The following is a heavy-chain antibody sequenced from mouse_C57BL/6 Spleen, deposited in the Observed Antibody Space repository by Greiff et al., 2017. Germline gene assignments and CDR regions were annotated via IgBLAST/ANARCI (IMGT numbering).Heavy chain of an antibody. J-gene: IGHJ3*01. Sequence: QVQLQQSGAELVRPGTSVKMSCKASGYTFTNYWIGWAKQRPGHGLEWIGDIYPGGGYTNYNEKFKGKATLTADKSSSTAYMQFSSLTSEDSAIYYCARSEIFYGSSYSFAYWGQGTLVTVSA. CDR1: GYTFTNYW. V-gene: IGHV1-63*01. CDR3: ARSEIFYGSSYSFAY. CDR2: IYPGGGYT. D-gene: IGHD1-1*01.